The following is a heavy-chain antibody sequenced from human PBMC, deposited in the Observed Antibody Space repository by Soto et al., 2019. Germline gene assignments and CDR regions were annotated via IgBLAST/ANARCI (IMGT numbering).Heavy chain of an antibody. V-gene: IGHV3-11*01. Sequence: PGGPLRLSCAASGFTFSDYYMSWIRQAPGKGLEWVSYISSSGSTIYYADSVKGRFTISRDNAKNSLYLQMNSLRAEDTAVYYCARDDFWSGYYESDYWGQGTLVTVSS. J-gene: IGHJ4*02. CDR1: GFTFSDYY. CDR2: ISSSGSTI. CDR3: ARDDFWSGYYESDY. D-gene: IGHD3-3*01.